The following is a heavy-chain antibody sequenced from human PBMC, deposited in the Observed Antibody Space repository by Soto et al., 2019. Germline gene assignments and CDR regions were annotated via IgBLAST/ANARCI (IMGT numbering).Heavy chain of an antibody. CDR2: INAGNGNT. CDR1: GYTFTIYA. Sequence: ASVKVSCKASGYTFTIYAMHWVRQAPGQRLEWMGWINAGNGNTKYSQKFQGRVTITRDTSASTAYMELSSLRSEDTAVYYCARIGGTHDYDRRGHLAYSAQGTLVLLSS. D-gene: IGHD4-17*01. J-gene: IGHJ4*02. CDR3: ARIGGTHDYDRRGHLAY. V-gene: IGHV1-3*01.